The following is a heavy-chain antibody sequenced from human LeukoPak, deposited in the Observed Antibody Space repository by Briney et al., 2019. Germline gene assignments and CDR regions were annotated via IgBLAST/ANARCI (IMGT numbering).Heavy chain of an antibody. CDR2: IKQDGSEK. CDR1: GFTFSSYA. CDR3: ARRGYDFWSGYYKGAFDI. V-gene: IGHV3-7*01. Sequence: PGGSLRLSCAASGFTFSSYAMSWVRQAPGKGLEWVANIKQDGSEKYYVDSVKGRFTISRDNAKNSLYLQMNSLRAEDTAVYYCARRGYDFWSGYYKGAFDIWGQGTMVTVSS. D-gene: IGHD3-3*01. J-gene: IGHJ3*02.